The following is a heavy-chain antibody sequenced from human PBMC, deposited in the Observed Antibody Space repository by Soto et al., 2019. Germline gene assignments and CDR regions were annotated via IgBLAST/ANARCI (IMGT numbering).Heavy chain of an antibody. D-gene: IGHD2-2*01. J-gene: IGHJ6*01. CDR1: GFTFSSYA. CDR3: AKVPGNIVLVPAAMDYYYYGMDV. Sequence: GGSLRLSCAASGFTFSSYAMSWVRQAPGKGLEWVSAISGSGGSTYYADSVKGRFTITRDNSKNTLYLQMNSRRAEDTAVYYCAKVPGNIVLVPAAMDYYYYGMDVSRQGTTVTGSS. V-gene: IGHV3-23*01. CDR2: ISGSGGST.